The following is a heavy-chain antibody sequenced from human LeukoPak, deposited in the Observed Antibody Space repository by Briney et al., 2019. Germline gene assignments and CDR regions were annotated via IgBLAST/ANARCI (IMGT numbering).Heavy chain of an antibody. D-gene: IGHD3-10*02. CDR1: GGSFSGYY. CDR3: ARGLFGY. Sequence: SETLSLTCAVYGGSFSGYYWSWIRQPPGKGLEWIGEINHSGSTNYNPSLKSRVSISVDTSKNQFSLKLSSVTAADTAVYYCARGLFGYWGQGTLVTVSS. J-gene: IGHJ4*02. CDR2: INHSGST. V-gene: IGHV4-34*01.